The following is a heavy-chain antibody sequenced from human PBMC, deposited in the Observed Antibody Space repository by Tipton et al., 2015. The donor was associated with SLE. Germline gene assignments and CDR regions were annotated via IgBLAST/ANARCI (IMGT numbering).Heavy chain of an antibody. Sequence: SLRLSCAASGFTFSDYYMSWIRQAPGKGLERVSYISSSGSTIYYADSVKGRFTISRDNAKNSLYLQMNSLRAEDTAVYYCARDGAVGWNDSLDYWGQGTLVTVSS. CDR1: GFTFSDYY. V-gene: IGHV3-11*01. CDR3: ARDGAVGWNDSLDY. CDR2: ISSSGSTI. J-gene: IGHJ4*02. D-gene: IGHD1-1*01.